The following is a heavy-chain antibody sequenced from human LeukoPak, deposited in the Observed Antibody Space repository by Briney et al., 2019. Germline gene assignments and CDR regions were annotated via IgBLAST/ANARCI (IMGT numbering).Heavy chain of an antibody. CDR2: INHSGST. CDR3: ASRYGSGSYYRAY. Sequence: SETLSLTCTVSGGSISSSSYYWGWIRQPPGKGLEWIGEINHSGSTNYNPSLKSRVTISVDTSKNQFSLKLSSVTAADTAVYYCASRYGSGSYYRAYWGQGTLVSVSS. CDR1: GGSISSSSYY. J-gene: IGHJ4*02. D-gene: IGHD3-10*01. V-gene: IGHV4-39*07.